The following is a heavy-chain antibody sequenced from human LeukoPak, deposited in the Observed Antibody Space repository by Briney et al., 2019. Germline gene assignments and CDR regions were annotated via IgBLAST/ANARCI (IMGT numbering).Heavy chain of an antibody. CDR1: GFTFSSFA. V-gene: IGHV3-33*06. Sequence: GRSLRLSCAASGFTFSSFAMHWVRQAPGKGLEWVTVIWHDGSNKYYADSVKGRLTISRDNSKNTLYLQMNSLRAEDTAVYYCAKVAYCSSTSCYPDDYWGQGTLVTVSS. D-gene: IGHD2-2*01. CDR3: AKVAYCSSTSCYPDDY. J-gene: IGHJ4*02. CDR2: IWHDGSNK.